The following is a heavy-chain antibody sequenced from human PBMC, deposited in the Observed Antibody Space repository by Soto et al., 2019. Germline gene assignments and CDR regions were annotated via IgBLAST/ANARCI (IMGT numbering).Heavy chain of an antibody. Sequence: GSLRLSCAASGFTFSSHWMSWVRQAPGKGLEWVANIKQDGSEKYYVDSVKGRFTISRDNAKNSLYLQMNSLRAEDTAVYYCARAVLQDYWGQGTLVTVSS. CDR3: ARAVLQDY. D-gene: IGHD4-4*01. CDR2: IKQDGSEK. V-gene: IGHV3-7*01. CDR1: GFTFSSHW. J-gene: IGHJ4*02.